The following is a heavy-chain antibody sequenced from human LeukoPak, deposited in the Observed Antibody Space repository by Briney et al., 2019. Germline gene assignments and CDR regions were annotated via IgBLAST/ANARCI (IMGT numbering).Heavy chain of an antibody. CDR2: IKQDGSEK. Sequence: GGSLRLSCAASGFTFSSYWMSWVRQAPGKGLEWVANIKQDGSEKYYVDSVKGRFTISRDNAKNSLYLQMNSLRAEDTAVYYCARVVPPQYCSSTSCYPNKYYYYMDVWGKGTTVTVSS. D-gene: IGHD2-2*01. V-gene: IGHV3-7*01. CDR3: ARVVPPQYCSSTSCYPNKYYYYMDV. J-gene: IGHJ6*03. CDR1: GFTFSSYW.